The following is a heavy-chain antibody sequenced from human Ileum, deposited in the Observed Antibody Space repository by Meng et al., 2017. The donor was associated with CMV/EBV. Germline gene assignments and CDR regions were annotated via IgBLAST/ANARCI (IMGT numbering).Heavy chain of an antibody. Sequence: QLQLQESGPGRVKPSETLSLTCSVSGDSITSVTYYWGWIRQPPGKGLEWIGSIHYSGSTYYNPSLKSRVAISVDTSKNQFSLRLNSVTAADTALYYCARDLVNWGRGRLVTVSS. J-gene: IGHJ4*02. CDR2: IHYSGST. CDR1: GDSITSVTYY. V-gene: IGHV4-39*07. CDR3: ARDLVN.